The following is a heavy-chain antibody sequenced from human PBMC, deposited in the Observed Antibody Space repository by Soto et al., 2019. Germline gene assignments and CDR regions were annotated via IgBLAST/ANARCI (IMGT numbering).Heavy chain of an antibody. CDR2: IYPSVSDT. V-gene: IGHV5-51*01. CDR3: ARGTLQTTRRQPRNAFYDY. CDR1: GYSFTSYW. J-gene: IGHJ4*02. D-gene: IGHD3-3*01. Sequence: PGESLKISCKGSGYSFTSYWIGWVRQMHGKGLEWMGFIYPSVSDTTYSPSFQGQVTISADKSITTAYLQWSSLKASDTAMYYCARGTLQTTRRQPRNAFYDYWGQGTLVTVSS.